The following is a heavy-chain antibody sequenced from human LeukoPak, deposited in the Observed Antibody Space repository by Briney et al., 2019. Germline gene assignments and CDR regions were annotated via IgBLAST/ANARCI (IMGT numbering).Heavy chain of an antibody. V-gene: IGHV3-30-3*01. CDR3: AREGYYGSGSPPSLYFDY. Sequence: GGSLRLSCAASGFAFRNYVIHWVRQAPSKGLEWVAVTSSDLNVKLYADSVKGRFTISRDNSRSTLYLQMNSLRPEDTAIYYCAREGYYGSGSPPSLYFDYWGQGTLVTVSS. D-gene: IGHD3-10*01. J-gene: IGHJ4*02. CDR2: TSSDLNVK. CDR1: GFAFRNYV.